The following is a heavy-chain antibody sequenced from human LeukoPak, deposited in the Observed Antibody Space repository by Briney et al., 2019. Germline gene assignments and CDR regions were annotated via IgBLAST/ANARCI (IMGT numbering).Heavy chain of an antibody. D-gene: IGHD6-19*01. CDR1: GYTFTSYD. V-gene: IGHV1-8*01. CDR3: AREGAGIAVAGTVPPSPDHAFDI. CDR2: MNPNSGNT. J-gene: IGHJ3*02. Sequence: ASVKVSCNASGYTFTSYDINWVRQATGQGLEWMGWMNPNSGNTGYAQKFQGRVTMTRNTSISTAYMELSSLRSEDTAVYYCAREGAGIAVAGTVPPSPDHAFDIWGQGTMVTVSS.